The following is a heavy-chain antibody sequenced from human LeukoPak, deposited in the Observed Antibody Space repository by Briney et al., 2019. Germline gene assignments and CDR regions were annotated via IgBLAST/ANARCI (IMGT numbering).Heavy chain of an antibody. CDR1: GFIFDDYA. CDR3: AKDMSTLGELSSDAFDI. V-gene: IGHV3-9*01. D-gene: IGHD3-16*02. J-gene: IGHJ3*02. CDR2: ISWNSGSI. Sequence: PGGSLRLSCAASGFIFDDYAMHWVRQAPGKGLEWVSGISWNSGSIGYADSVKGRFTISRDNAKNSLYLQMNSLRAEDTALYYCAKDMSTLGELSSDAFDIWGQGTMVTVSS.